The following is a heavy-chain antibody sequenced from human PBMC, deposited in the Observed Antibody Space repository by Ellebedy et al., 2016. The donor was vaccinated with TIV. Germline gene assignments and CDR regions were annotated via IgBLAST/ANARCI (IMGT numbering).Heavy chain of an antibody. V-gene: IGHV3-23*01. D-gene: IGHD3-22*01. J-gene: IGHJ4*02. CDR2: ISAGGGNT. Sequence: GESLKISCAASGSTFSSFAIHWVRQAPGKGLEWPSVISAGGGNTYHANSVKGRFAISRDNSKNTLYLHMDRLTTEETAVYYCARGSSSGFNYDRVGFQNWGQGTLVTVSS. CDR1: GSTFSSFA. CDR3: ARGSSSGFNYDRVGFQN.